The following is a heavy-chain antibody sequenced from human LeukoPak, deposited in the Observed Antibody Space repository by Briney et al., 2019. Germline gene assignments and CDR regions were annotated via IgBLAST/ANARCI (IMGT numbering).Heavy chain of an antibody. CDR1: GYSISSGYY. CDR3: ARPDAFDI. CDR2: IYHSGST. V-gene: IGHV4-38-2*01. Sequence: SETLSLTCAVSGYSISSGYYWGWIRQPPGKGLEWIGSIYHSGSTYYNPSLKSRVTISVDTSKNQFSLKLSSVTAADTAVYYCARPDAFDIRGQGTMVTVSS. J-gene: IGHJ3*02.